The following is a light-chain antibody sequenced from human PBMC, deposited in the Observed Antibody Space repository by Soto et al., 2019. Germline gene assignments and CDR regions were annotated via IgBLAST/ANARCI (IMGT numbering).Light chain of an antibody. V-gene: IGKV1-13*02. CDR1: QGISSH. J-gene: IGKJ5*01. Sequence: AIQLTQSPSSLSASVGDRVTITCRASQGISSHLAWYQQRPGKAPNLLIYGASNLQSGVPSRFSGSGSGTDFTLTISSLQHEDFATYYSQQFSGYPLTFGQGTRLEIK. CDR2: GAS. CDR3: QQFSGYPLT.